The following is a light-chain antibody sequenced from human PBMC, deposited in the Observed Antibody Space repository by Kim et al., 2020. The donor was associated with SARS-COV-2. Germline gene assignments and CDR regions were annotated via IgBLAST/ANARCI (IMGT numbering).Light chain of an antibody. V-gene: IGLV3-1*01. Sequence: SYELTQPPSVSVSPGQTASITCSGDKLGDRNVCWYQQKPGQSPVLVVYQDTQRPSGIPERFSGSNSGNTATLTISGTQTMDEADYYCQAWDSVTHVVFGGGTKLTVL. J-gene: IGLJ2*01. CDR2: QDT. CDR1: KLGDRN. CDR3: QAWDSVTHVV.